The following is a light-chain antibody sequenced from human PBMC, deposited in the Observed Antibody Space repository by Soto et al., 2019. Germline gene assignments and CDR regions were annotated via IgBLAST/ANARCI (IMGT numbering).Light chain of an antibody. CDR1: QGISSY. Sequence: AIRMTQSPSSFSASTGDRVTVTCRASQGISSYLAWYQQKPGKAPKXLIYAASTLQSGVPSRFSGSGSGTDFTLTISCLQSEDFATYYCQQYYSYPPTFGQGTKVDIK. CDR3: QQYYSYPPT. V-gene: IGKV1-8*01. CDR2: AAS. J-gene: IGKJ1*01.